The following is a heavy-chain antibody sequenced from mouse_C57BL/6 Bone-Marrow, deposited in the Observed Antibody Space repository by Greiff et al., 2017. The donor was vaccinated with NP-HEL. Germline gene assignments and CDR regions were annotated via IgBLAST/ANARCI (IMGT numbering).Heavy chain of an antibody. V-gene: IGHV5-16*01. J-gene: IGHJ4*01. D-gene: IGHD2-4*01. Sequence: EKGLDWVANINYDGISTYYLDSLKSRFIISRDNAKNILYLQMSSLKSEDTATYYCAREGGLRRRTYAMDYWGQGTSVTVSS. CDR3: AREGGLRRRTYAMDY. CDR2: INYDGIST.